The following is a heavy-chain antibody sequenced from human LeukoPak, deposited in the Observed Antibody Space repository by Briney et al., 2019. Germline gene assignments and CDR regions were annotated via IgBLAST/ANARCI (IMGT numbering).Heavy chain of an antibody. CDR1: GFNFNSYT. CDR3: AKGGSSSWDYFDY. Sequence: GGSLRLSCAASGFNFNSYTMHWVRQAPGKGLEWVAFIRYDGNIKHYADSVKGRFTISRDSSKNTLHLQMNSLRPEDTAVYYCAKGGSSSWDYFDYWGQGTLVTVSS. V-gene: IGHV3-30*02. J-gene: IGHJ4*02. D-gene: IGHD6-13*01. CDR2: IRYDGNIK.